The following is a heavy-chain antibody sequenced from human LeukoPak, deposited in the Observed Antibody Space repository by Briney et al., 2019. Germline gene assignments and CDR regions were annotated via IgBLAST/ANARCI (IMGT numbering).Heavy chain of an antibody. V-gene: IGHV3-11*04. J-gene: IGHJ4*02. CDR3: ARDRIYYGSGSRFDY. D-gene: IGHD3-10*01. Sequence: KPGGSLRLSCAASGFTFNDYYMCWIRQAPGKGLEWVSYISRSGTTIYYADSGKGRFTISRDNAKNSLFLQMNSLRAEDTAVYYCARDRIYYGSGSRFDYWGQGTLVTVSS. CDR1: GFTFNDYY. CDR2: ISRSGTTI.